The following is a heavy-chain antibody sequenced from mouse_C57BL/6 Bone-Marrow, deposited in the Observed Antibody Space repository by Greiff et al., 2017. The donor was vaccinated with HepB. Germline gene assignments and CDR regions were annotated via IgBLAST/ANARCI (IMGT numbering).Heavy chain of an antibody. Sequence: VQLQQSGPELVKPGASVKMSCKASGYTFTDYNMHWVKQSHGKSLEWIGYINPNNGSTSYNQKFKGKATLTVNKSSSTAYMELRSLTSEDSAVYYGASRYFGSNDYWGQGTTLTVSS. CDR3: ASRYFGSNDY. D-gene: IGHD1-1*01. V-gene: IGHV1-22*01. CDR2: INPNNGST. J-gene: IGHJ2*01. CDR1: GYTFTDYN.